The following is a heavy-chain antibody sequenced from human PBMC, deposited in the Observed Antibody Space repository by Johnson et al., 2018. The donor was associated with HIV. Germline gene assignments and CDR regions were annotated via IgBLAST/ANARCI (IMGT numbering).Heavy chain of an antibody. D-gene: IGHD3-10*01. CDR3: ASTGSGSDDAFDI. CDR1: GFTFSSYA. CDR2: ISFDGGDK. J-gene: IGHJ3*02. Sequence: QVQLVESGGGLVQPGESLRLSCTASGFTFSSYAMHWVRQAPGKGLEWVAVISFDGGDKYYADSVKGRFTISRDNSESTLYLQMNSLRAEDTAVYYCASTGSGSDDAFDIWGQGTMVTVSS. V-gene: IGHV3-30*04.